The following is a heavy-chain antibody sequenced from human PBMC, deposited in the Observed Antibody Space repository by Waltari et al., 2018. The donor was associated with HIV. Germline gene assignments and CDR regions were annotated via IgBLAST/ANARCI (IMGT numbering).Heavy chain of an antibody. CDR1: VFTFSNAW. D-gene: IGHD3-16*01. J-gene: IGHJ4*02. V-gene: IGHV3-15*01. Sequence: EVQLVESGGGLVKPGGSLRLSCAASVFTFSNAWMSWVRQAPGKGLEWVCRIKSKTASVRTDYSPPVKGRFTISRDDSKTTLELQMNSLKTEDTAVYSCATDPSIWDHYDYFWGRNYWGQGILVTVSS. CDR2: IKSKTASVRT. CDR3: ATDPSIWDHYDYFWGRNY.